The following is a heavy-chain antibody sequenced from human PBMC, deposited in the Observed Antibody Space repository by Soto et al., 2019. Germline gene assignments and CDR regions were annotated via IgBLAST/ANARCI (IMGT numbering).Heavy chain of an antibody. CDR3: AKERIAAAGTGWVDP. Sequence: GGSLRLSCAASGFRFCRYAMSCVRQAPGEGLEWDSPISGSGGSTYYADSVKGRITISRDNTKNTLYLQMNSLRAEDTAVYYCAKERIAAAGTGWVDPWGQGTVVTVAS. V-gene: IGHV3-23*01. CDR1: GFRFCRYA. CDR2: ISGSGGST. J-gene: IGHJ5*02. D-gene: IGHD6-13*01.